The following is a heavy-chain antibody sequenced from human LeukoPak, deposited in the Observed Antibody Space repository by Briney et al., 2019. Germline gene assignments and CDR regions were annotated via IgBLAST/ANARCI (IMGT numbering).Heavy chain of an antibody. D-gene: IGHD5-18*01. CDR3: ARLGYSCGPGLDP. CDR1: GGSISSGGYY. Sequence: SETLSLTCTVSGGSISSGGYYWSWIRQHPGKGLEWIGYIYYSGSTYYNPSLKSRVTISVDTSKNQFSLKLSSVTAADTAVYYCARLGYSCGPGLDPWGQGTLVTVSS. V-gene: IGHV4-31*03. J-gene: IGHJ5*02. CDR2: IYYSGST.